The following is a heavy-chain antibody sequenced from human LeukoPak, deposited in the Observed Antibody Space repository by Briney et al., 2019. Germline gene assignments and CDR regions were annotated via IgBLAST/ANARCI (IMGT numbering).Heavy chain of an antibody. CDR2: INPNSGGT. J-gene: IGHJ4*02. Sequence: GASVKVSCKASGYTFTGYYMHWVRQAPGQGLEWMGWINPNSGGTNYAQKFQGRVTMTRDTSISTAYMELSRLRSDDTAVYYCARGSLQLWHGGLVDYWGQGTLVTVPS. CDR1: GYTFTGYY. CDR3: ARGSLQLWHGGLVDY. D-gene: IGHD5-18*01. V-gene: IGHV1-2*02.